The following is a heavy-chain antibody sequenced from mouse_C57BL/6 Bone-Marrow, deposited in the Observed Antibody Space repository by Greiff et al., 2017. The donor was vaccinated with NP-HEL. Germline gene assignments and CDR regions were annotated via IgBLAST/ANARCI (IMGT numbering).Heavy chain of an antibody. CDR1: GFSFSDYG. J-gene: IGHJ4*01. CDR2: ISSGSGTI. V-gene: IGHV5-17*01. CDR3: ARGFLFAMDY. Sequence: EVQGVESGGGLVKPGGSLKLSCAASGFSFSDYGMNWVRQAPEKGLEWVGYISSGSGTIYYADTVKGRFTISRDNANNTLFLQMTGLRSEDTAMYYYARGFLFAMDYWGQGTSVTVSS.